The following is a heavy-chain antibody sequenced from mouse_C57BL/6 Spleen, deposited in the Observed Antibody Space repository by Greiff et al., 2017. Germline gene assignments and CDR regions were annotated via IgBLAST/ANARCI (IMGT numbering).Heavy chain of an antibody. CDR1: GYTFTSYW. CDR2: IYPSSGST. CDR3: ARDLLSYAMDY. V-gene: IGHV1-55*01. Sequence: QVQLKQPGAELVKPGASVKMSCKASGYTFTSYWITWVKQRPGQGLEWIGDIYPSSGSTNYNEKFKSKATLTVDTSSSTAYMQLSSLTSEDSAVYYCARDLLSYAMDYWGQGTSVTVSS. D-gene: IGHD2-10*01. J-gene: IGHJ4*01.